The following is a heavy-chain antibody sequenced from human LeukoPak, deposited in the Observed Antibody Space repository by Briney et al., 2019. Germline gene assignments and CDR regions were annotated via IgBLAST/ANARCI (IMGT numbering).Heavy chain of an antibody. CDR3: AKDTRGIAVAGTSPFDY. V-gene: IGHV3-30*18. J-gene: IGHJ4*02. Sequence: PGGSLRLSCAASGFTFSDYYMSWIRQAPGKGLEWVAVISYDGSNKYYADSVKGRFTISRDNSKNTLYLQMNSLRAEDTAVYYCAKDTRGIAVAGTSPFDYWGQGTLVTVSS. CDR2: ISYDGSNK. CDR1: GFTFSDYY. D-gene: IGHD6-19*01.